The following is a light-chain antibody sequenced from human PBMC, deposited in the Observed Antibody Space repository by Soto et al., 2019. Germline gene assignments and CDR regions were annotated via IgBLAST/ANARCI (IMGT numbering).Light chain of an antibody. Sequence: QSVLTQPASLSGSPGQSITISCTGTSSDVGGYKYVSWYQHHADKAPKLMIYEVSNRPSGVSNRFSGSKSGNTASLTIYGLQAEDEADYYCSSFSSSTTLYVFGTGTKV. CDR1: SSDVGGYKY. J-gene: IGLJ1*01. V-gene: IGLV2-14*01. CDR3: SSFSSSTTLYV. CDR2: EVS.